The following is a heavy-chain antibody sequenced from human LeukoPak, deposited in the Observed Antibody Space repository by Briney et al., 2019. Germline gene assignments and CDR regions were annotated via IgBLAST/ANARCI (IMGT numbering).Heavy chain of an antibody. CDR1: GFTFSSYG. CDR3: ARRATTERGHSYGLDY. J-gene: IGHJ4*02. V-gene: IGHV3-23*01. Sequence: GGSLRLSCAASGFTFSSYGMSWVRQAPGKGLEWVSAISGSGGSTYYADSVKGRFTISRDNSKNTLYLQMNSLRAEDTAVYYCARRATTERGHSYGLDYWGQGTLVTVSS. CDR2: ISGSGGST. D-gene: IGHD5-18*01.